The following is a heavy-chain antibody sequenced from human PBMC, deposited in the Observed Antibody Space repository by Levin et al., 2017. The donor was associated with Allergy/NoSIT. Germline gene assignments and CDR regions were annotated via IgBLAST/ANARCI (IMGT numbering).Heavy chain of an antibody. J-gene: IGHJ4*02. V-gene: IGHV3-23*01. CDR1: GFTFSSYA. CDR3: AKDNSYGSYYFDY. Sequence: GESLKISCAASGFTFSSYAMSWVRQAPGKGLEWVSAISGSGGSTYYADSVKGRFTISRDNSKNTLYLQMNSLSAEDTAVYYCAKDNSYGSYYFDYWGQGTLVTVSS. D-gene: IGHD5-18*01. CDR2: ISGSGGST.